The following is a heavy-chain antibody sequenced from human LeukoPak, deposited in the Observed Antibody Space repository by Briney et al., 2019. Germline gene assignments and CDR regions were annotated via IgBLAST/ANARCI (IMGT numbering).Heavy chain of an antibody. Sequence: SETLSLTCAVYGGSFSGYYWSWIRQPPGKGLEWIGEINHSGSTNYNPSLKSRVTISVDTSKNQFSLMLNSVTAADTAVYYCARDFSSSSSVYYYYYMDVWGKGTSVTVSS. D-gene: IGHD6-6*01. CDR1: GGSFSGYY. CDR3: ARDFSSSSSVYYYYYMDV. V-gene: IGHV4-34*01. J-gene: IGHJ6*03. CDR2: INHSGST.